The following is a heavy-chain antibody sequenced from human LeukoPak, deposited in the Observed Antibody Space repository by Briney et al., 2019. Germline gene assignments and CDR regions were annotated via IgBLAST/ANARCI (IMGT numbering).Heavy chain of an antibody. V-gene: IGHV4-39*01. CDR3: ARQGATISYYFDY. CDR1: GGSISSSSYY. Sequence: SETLSLTCTVSGGSISSSSYYWGWIRQPPGEGLEWIGSIYYSGSTYYNPSLKSRVTISVDTSKNQFSLKLSSVTAADTAVYYCARQGATISYYFDYWGQGTLVTVSS. CDR2: IYYSGST. J-gene: IGHJ4*02. D-gene: IGHD1-26*01.